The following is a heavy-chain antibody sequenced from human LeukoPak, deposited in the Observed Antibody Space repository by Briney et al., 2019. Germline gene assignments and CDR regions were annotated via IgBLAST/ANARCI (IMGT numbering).Heavy chain of an antibody. CDR3: AKDGEGDYGTYYYYYMDV. CDR1: GFTFSSYG. D-gene: IGHD4-17*01. Sequence: GGSLRLSCAASGFTFSSYGMHWVRQAPGKGLEWVAVISYDGGNKYYADSVKGRFTISRDNSKNTLYLQMNSLRAEDTAVYYCAKDGEGDYGTYYYYYMDVWGKGTTVTVSS. CDR2: ISYDGGNK. V-gene: IGHV3-30*18. J-gene: IGHJ6*03.